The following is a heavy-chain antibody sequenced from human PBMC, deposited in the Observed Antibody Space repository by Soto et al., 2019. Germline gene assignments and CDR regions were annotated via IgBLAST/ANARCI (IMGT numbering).Heavy chain of an antibody. J-gene: IGHJ4*02. D-gene: IGHD3-3*01. Sequence: SETLSLTCAVSGGSLSSGGNSWSGIRQPPGKGLEWIGYIYHSGSTYYNPSLKSRVTISVDRSKNQFSLKLSSVTAADTAVYYCARVALGDFWSGYYFDYCGQRPLVTV. CDR2: IYHSGST. CDR3: ARVALGDFWSGYYFDY. CDR1: GGSLSSGGNS. V-gene: IGHV4-30-2*01.